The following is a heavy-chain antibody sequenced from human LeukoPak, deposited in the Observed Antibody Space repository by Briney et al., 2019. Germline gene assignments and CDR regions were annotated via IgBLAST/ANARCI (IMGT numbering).Heavy chain of an antibody. CDR3: AKVAGVRGGYNFDY. J-gene: IGHJ4*02. V-gene: IGHV3-23*01. Sequence: GGSLRLSCAASGFTFSSYAMSWVRQAPGKGLEWVSGFSGGAGITYYAGSVKGRFTISRDNSKNTLYLQMNSLRAEDTAVYYCAKVAGVRGGYNFDYWGQGTLVTVSS. CDR1: GFTFSSYA. CDR2: FSGGAGIT. D-gene: IGHD5-24*01.